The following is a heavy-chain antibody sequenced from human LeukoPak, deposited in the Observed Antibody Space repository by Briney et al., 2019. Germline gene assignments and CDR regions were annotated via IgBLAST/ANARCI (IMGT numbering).Heavy chain of an antibody. Sequence: SETLSLTCTVSGGSISSYYWSWIRQPAGKGLEWIGRIYTSGSTNYNPSLKSRVTISVDTSKNQFSLKLSSVTAADTAVYYCARAWYQLLPYYYYGMDVWGQGTTVTVSS. CDR2: IYTSGST. CDR3: ARAWYQLLPYYYYGMDV. D-gene: IGHD2-2*01. V-gene: IGHV4-4*07. CDR1: GGSISSYY. J-gene: IGHJ6*02.